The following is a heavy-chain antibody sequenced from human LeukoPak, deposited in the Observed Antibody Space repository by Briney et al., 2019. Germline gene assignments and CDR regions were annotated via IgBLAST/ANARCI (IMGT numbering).Heavy chain of an antibody. D-gene: IGHD6-19*01. CDR2: ISGSGGST. CDR3: AKDERYSSGSFDY. CDR1: GFTCSSYA. Sequence: GGSLRLXCAASGFTCSSYAMSWVRQAPGKGLEWVSAISGSGGSTYYADSVKGRFTISRDNSKNTLYLQMNSLRAEDTAVYYCAKDERYSSGSFDYWGQGTLVAVSS. V-gene: IGHV3-23*01. J-gene: IGHJ4*02.